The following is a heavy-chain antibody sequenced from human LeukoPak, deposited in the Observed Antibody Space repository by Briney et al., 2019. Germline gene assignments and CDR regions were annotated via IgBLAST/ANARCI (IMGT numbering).Heavy chain of an antibody. CDR1: GYTFTSYA. CDR3: ARCLRGGDFVAQDAFDT. D-gene: IGHD2-21*02. CDR2: INAGNGNT. J-gene: IGHJ3*02. V-gene: IGHV1-3*01. Sequence: GASVKVSCKASGYTFTSYAMHWVRQAPGQRLEWMGWINAGNGNTKYSQKFQGRVTMTRDTSTSTFYMELSSLRSEDTAVYYCARCLRGGDFVAQDAFDTWGQGTMVTVSS.